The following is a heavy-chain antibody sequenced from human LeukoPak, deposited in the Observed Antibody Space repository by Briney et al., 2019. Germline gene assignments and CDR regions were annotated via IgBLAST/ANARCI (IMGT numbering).Heavy chain of an antibody. V-gene: IGHV4-34*01. J-gene: IGHJ4*02. CDR3: ARHNDERGYSGYDDFLDY. Sequence: GSLRLSCAVSGSTFSNHWMSWVRQPPGKGLEWIGEINHSGSTNYNPSLKSRVTISVDTSKNQFSLKLSSVTAADTAVYYCARHNDERGYSGYDDFLDYWGQGTLVTVSS. CDR2: INHSGST. CDR1: GSTFSNHW. D-gene: IGHD5-12*01.